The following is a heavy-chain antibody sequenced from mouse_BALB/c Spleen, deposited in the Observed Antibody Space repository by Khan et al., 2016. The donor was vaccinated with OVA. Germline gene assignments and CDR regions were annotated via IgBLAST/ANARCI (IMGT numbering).Heavy chain of an antibody. D-gene: IGHD2-3*01. CDR1: GYSITSDYV. CDR3: ARDGYRYNYAMDY. Sequence: EVELVESGPGLVKPSQSLSLTCTVTGYSITSDYVCNWIRQLPGNKLELMGYISYSGSTNYNPSLKSRTTITRDTSKNQFFLQLNSVNTEDTATYYCARDGYRYNYAMDYWGQGTSVTVSS. V-gene: IGHV3-2*02. CDR2: ISYSGST. J-gene: IGHJ4*01.